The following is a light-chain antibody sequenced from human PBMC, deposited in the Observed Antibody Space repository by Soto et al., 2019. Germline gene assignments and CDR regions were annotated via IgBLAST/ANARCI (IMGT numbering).Light chain of an antibody. CDR2: AAS. CDR3: QQRNVRPPVT. J-gene: IGKJ5*01. Sequence: DIQMTQSPSSLSASVGDRVTVTCRSSQSISSDLNWYQQKPGKAPKLLIYAASSLQSGVPSRFSGSGSGTDFTLTISSLAPDDSAVYYCQQRNVRPPVTFGQGTRPEIK. V-gene: IGKV1-39*01. CDR1: QSISSD.